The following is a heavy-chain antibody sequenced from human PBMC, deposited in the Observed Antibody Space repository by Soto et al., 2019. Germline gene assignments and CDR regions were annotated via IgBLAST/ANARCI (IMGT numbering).Heavy chain of an antibody. Sequence: VISYDGSNKYYADSVKGRFTISRDNSKNTLYLQMNSLRAEDTAVYYCARDLDFRAFDIWGQGTMVTVSS. CDR3: ARDLDFRAFDI. J-gene: IGHJ3*02. CDR2: ISYDGSNK. D-gene: IGHD3-3*01. V-gene: IGHV3-30-3*01.